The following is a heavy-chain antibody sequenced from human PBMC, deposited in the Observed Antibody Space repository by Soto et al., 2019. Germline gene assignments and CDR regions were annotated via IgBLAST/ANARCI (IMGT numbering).Heavy chain of an antibody. Sequence: SETLSLTCAVSGYSISSGYYWGWIRQPPGKGLEWVGSIYHSGSTYYNPSLNSRVTISVDTSKNQFSLKLSSVTAADTAVYYCARDRAYDSSGYYYHWGQGTLVTVSS. J-gene: IGHJ5*02. CDR2: IYHSGST. D-gene: IGHD3-22*01. CDR3: ARDRAYDSSGYYYH. V-gene: IGHV4-38-2*02. CDR1: GYSISSGYY.